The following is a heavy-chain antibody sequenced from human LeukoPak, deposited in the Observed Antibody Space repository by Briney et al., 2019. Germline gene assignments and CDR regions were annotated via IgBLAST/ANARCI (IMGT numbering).Heavy chain of an antibody. CDR2: INPNSGGT. J-gene: IGHJ4*02. CDR3: ARGRLEQGDY. D-gene: IGHD1/OR15-1a*01. CDR1: GYTFTGYY. Sequence: ASLKVSCKASGYTFTGYYMHWVRQAPGQGLEWMGWINPNSGGTNYAQKFQGRVTMTRDTSISTVYMELSSLKSDDTAMYYCARGRLEQGDYWGQGALVTVSS. V-gene: IGHV1-2*02.